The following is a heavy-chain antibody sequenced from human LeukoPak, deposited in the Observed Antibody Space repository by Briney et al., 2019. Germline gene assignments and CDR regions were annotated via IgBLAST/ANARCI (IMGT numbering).Heavy chain of an antibody. CDR3: ARGGSGWFGALEFDY. J-gene: IGHJ4*02. D-gene: IGHD3-10*01. Sequence: ASVKVSCKASDYTFNTYGVIWVRQAPGKGFEWLDRISGQHGKTTYAQKFQDRVIMTTDTSTSTAYMELRSLTSDDTGVYFCARGGSGWFGALEFDYWGQGTLVTVSS. CDR2: ISGQHGKT. V-gene: IGHV1-18*01. CDR1: DYTFNTYG.